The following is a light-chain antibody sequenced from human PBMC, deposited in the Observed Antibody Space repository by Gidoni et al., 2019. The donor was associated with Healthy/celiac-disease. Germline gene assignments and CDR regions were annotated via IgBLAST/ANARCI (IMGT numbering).Light chain of an antibody. CDR1: KLGDKY. CDR3: QAWYSSTARYV. V-gene: IGLV3-1*01. CDR2: QDS. J-gene: IGLJ1*01. Sequence: SYELTKPPSVSVSPGQPASITCSGDKLGDKYACWYQQKPGQSTVLVIYQDSKRPSWIPERFSGSNSGNTATLTISGTQAMDVADYYCQAWYSSTARYVFGTGTKVTVL.